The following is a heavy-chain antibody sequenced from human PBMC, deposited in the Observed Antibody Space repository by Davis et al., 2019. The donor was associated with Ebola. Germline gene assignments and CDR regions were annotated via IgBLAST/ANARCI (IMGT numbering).Heavy chain of an antibody. CDR2: INPNSGGT. V-gene: IGHV1-2*04. Sequence: ASVKVSCKASGGTFSSYAISWVRQAPGQGLEWMGWINPNSGGTNYAQKFQGWVTMTRDTSISTAYMELSRLRSDDTAVYYCARAGRDILTGYPNYGMDVWGQGTTVTVS. CDR3: ARAGRDILTGYPNYGMDV. D-gene: IGHD3-9*01. J-gene: IGHJ6*02. CDR1: GGTFSSYA.